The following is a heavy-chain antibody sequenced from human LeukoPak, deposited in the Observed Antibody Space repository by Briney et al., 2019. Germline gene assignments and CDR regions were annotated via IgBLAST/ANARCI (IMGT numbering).Heavy chain of an antibody. CDR2: IKSKTDGGTT. V-gene: IGHV3-15*01. Sequence: GGSLRLSCAASGFTFSSYTMSWVRQAPGKGLEWVGRIKSKTDGGTTDYAAPVKGRFTISRDDSTDTLYLQMNGLKIEDTAVYYCTSEAVVAATTYFQHWGQGTLVTVSS. D-gene: IGHD2-15*01. CDR1: GFTFSSYT. J-gene: IGHJ1*01. CDR3: TSEAVVAATTYFQH.